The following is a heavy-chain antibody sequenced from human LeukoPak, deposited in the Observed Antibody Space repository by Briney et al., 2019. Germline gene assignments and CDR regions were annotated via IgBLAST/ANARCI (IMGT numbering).Heavy chain of an antibody. CDR1: GFTFSNFG. CDR2: IWYDGSNK. CDR3: ARDHNWNSLDY. Sequence: GGSLRLSCAASGFTFSNFGMHWVRQAPSKGLEWVAIIWYDGSNKYYADSVKGRFTISRDNSKNTVHLQMNSLRAEDTAVYYCARDHNWNSLDYWGQGTLVTVSS. V-gene: IGHV3-33*01. J-gene: IGHJ4*02. D-gene: IGHD1-1*01.